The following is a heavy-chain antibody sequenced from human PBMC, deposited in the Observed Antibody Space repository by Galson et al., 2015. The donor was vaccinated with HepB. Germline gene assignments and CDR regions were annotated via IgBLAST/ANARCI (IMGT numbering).Heavy chain of an antibody. CDR3: TTVSRWLYGYDY. Sequence: LRLSCAASGFTFSNAWMNWVRQAPGKGLEWVGRIKSKTDGGTTDYAAPVKGRFTIPRDDSKNTLYLQMNSLKTEDTAVYYCTTVSRWLYGYDYWGQGTLVTVSS. D-gene: IGHD4-17*01. J-gene: IGHJ4*02. V-gene: IGHV3-15*07. CDR1: GFTFSNAW. CDR2: IKSKTDGGTT.